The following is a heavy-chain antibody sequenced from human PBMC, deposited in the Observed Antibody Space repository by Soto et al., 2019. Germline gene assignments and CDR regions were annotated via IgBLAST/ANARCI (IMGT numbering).Heavy chain of an antibody. CDR2: ISGGGST. D-gene: IGHD2-15*01. CDR1: GFTFSSYA. CDR3: AKGKVVAATPVY. J-gene: IGHJ4*02. Sequence: PGGSLRLSCAASGFTFSSYAMSWVRQAPGKGLEWVSAISGGGSTYYADSVKGRFTISRDNSKNTLYLQMNSLRAEDTAVYYCAKGKVVAATPVYWGQGTLVTVSS. V-gene: IGHV3-23*01.